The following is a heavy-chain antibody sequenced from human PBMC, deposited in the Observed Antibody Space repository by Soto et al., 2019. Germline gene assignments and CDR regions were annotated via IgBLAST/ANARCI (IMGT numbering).Heavy chain of an antibody. CDR2: IYYSGST. V-gene: IGHV4-30-4*01. D-gene: IGHD3-16*01. CDR3: AREFGVAKNWFDP. CDR1: GGSISSGDYY. Sequence: QVQLQESGPGLVKPSQTLSLTCTVSGGSISSGDYYWRWIRQPPGKGLEWIGYIYYSGSTYYNPSRKSRVTISVDTSKNQFSLKLSSVTAADTAVYYCAREFGVAKNWFDPWGQGTLVTVSS. J-gene: IGHJ5*02.